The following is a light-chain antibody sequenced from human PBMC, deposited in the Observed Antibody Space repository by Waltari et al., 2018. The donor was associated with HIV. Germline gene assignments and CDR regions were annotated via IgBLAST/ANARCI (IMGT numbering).Light chain of an antibody. J-gene: IGKJ2*01. CDR3: QQYETNPYT. CDR2: QAS. CDR1: PTVNRW. V-gene: IGKV1-5*03. Sequence: DIQMTQSPSPLSPSVGDRVTITCRASPTVNRWLAWFQQRPGKAPKLLIYQASNLQNGVPSRFSGSGSGTEFTLTISSLQPDDSATYYCQQYETNPYTFGQGTKLQIK.